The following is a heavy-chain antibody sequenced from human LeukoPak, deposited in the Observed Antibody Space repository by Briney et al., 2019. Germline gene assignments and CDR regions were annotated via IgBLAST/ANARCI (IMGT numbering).Heavy chain of an antibody. CDR3: ARYCSSTSCYTGTAFDY. Sequence: ASVKVSCKASGYTFTSYGISWVRQAPGQGLEWMGWIIPIFGTANYAQKFQGRVTITADESTSTAYMELSSLRSEDTAVYYCARYCSSTSCYTGTAFDYWGQGTLVTVSS. D-gene: IGHD2-2*02. CDR2: IIPIFGTA. V-gene: IGHV1-69*13. J-gene: IGHJ4*02. CDR1: GYTFTSYG.